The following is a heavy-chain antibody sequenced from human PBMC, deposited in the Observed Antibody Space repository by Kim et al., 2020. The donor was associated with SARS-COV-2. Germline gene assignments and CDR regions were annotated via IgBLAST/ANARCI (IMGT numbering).Heavy chain of an antibody. D-gene: IGHD3-22*01. J-gene: IGHJ4*02. CDR3: ARGVYYDSSGYYYDY. Sequence: SVKGRFTISRDNSKNTLYLQMNSLRAEDTAVYYCARGVYYDSSGYYYDYWGQGTLVTVSS. V-gene: IGHV3-53*01.